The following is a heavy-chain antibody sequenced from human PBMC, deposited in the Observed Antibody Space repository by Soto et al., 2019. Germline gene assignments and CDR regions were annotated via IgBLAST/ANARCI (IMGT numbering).Heavy chain of an antibody. CDR1: GYTLRELN. CDR2: YDAAKDET. Sequence: ASVKVSCKVTGYTLRELNLHWVRQAPGKGLEWLAGYDAAKDETLYAQTVKGRITVTEDTSAAKAYMELRGLTFDDSAVYYCATGDQLSAEVTGVSFYFWGQGTRVTVSS. V-gene: IGHV1-24*01. D-gene: IGHD2-21*02. CDR3: ATGDQLSAEVTGVSFYF. J-gene: IGHJ4*02.